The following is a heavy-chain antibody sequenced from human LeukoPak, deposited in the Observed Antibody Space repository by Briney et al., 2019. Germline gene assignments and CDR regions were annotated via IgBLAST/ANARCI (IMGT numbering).Heavy chain of an antibody. CDR1: GFTFSSYW. J-gene: IGHJ6*02. V-gene: IGHV3-7*01. CDR2: IKQDGSEK. D-gene: IGHD3-22*01. Sequence: GGSLRLSCAASGFTFSSYWMSWVRQAPGKGLEWVANIKQDGSEKYYVDSVKGRFTISRDNAKNSLYLQMNSLRAEDTAVYYWARDSYYDSSGYYDWSYYYGKDNLGQRTTVTVSS. CDR3: ARDSYYDSSGYYDWSYYYGKDN.